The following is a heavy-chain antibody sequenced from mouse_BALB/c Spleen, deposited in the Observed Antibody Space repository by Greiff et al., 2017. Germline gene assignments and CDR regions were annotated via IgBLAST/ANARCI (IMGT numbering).Heavy chain of an antibody. V-gene: IGHV5-4*02. D-gene: IGHD2-4*01. J-gene: IGHJ3*01. CDR3: ARGFDYAAWFAY. CDR2: ISDGGSYT. Sequence: EVHLVESGGGLVKPGGSLKLSCAASGFTFSDYYMYWVRQTPEKRLEWVATISDGGSYTYYPDSVKGRFTISRDNAKNNLYLQMSSLKSEDTAMYYCARGFDYAAWFAYWGQGTLVTVSA. CDR1: GFTFSDYY.